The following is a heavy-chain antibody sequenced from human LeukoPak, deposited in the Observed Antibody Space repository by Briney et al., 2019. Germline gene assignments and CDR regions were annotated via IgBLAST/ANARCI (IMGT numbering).Heavy chain of an antibody. CDR2: FDPEDGET. CDR1: GYTLTELS. CDR3: ATYRGAXXAFDI. V-gene: IGHV1-24*01. D-gene: IGHD1-26*01. Sequence: ASVKVSCKVSGYTLTELSMHWVRQAPGKGLEWMGGFDPEDGETIYAQKFQGRVTMTEDTSTDTAYMELSSLRSEDTAVYYCATYRGAXXAFDIWGQGTMVTVSS. J-gene: IGHJ3*02.